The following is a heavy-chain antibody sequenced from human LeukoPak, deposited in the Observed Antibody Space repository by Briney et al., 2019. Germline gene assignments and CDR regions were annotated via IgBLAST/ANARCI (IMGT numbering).Heavy chain of an antibody. CDR1: GFTFSSHA. Sequence: AGGSLRLSCAASGFTFSSHAMSWVRQAPGKGLEWVSRISSGGGTTDYTDSVKGRFTISRDTSKNTLYLQMNSLRAEDTAVYYCAKDRSGSGCFDYWGQGTLVTVSS. V-gene: IGHV3-23*01. J-gene: IGHJ4*02. CDR2: ISSGGGTT. D-gene: IGHD3-10*01. CDR3: AKDRSGSGCFDY.